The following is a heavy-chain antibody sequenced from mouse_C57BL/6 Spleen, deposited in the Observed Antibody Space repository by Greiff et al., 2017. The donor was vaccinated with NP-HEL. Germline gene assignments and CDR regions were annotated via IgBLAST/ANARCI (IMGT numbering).Heavy chain of an antibody. D-gene: IGHD2-1*01. Sequence: DVQLVESGGGLVKPGGSLKLSCAASGFTFSDYGMHWVRQAPEKGLEWVAYISSGSSTIYYADTVKGRFTISRDNAKNTLFLQMTSLRSEDTAMYYCARTYYYGNYVRAMDYWGQGTSVTVSS. V-gene: IGHV5-17*01. J-gene: IGHJ4*01. CDR3: ARTYYYGNYVRAMDY. CDR1: GFTFSDYG. CDR2: ISSGSSTI.